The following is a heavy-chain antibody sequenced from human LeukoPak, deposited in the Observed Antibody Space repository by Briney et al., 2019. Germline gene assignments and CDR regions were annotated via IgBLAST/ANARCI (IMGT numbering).Heavy chain of an antibody. V-gene: IGHV4-31*03. CDR2: VYYSGST. J-gene: IGHJ4*02. CDR1: GGSISSGGYY. CDR3: ARVGFSGLDY. D-gene: IGHD2-15*01. Sequence: PSETLSLTCTVSGGSISSGGYYWSWIRQHPGKGLEWIGYVYYSGSTYYNPSLKSRVTISVDTSKNQFSLKLSSVTAADTAVYYCARVGFSGLDYWGQGTLVTVSS.